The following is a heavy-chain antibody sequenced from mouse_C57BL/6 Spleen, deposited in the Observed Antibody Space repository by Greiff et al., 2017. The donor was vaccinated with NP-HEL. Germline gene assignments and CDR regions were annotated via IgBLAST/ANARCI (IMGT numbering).Heavy chain of an antibody. D-gene: IGHD2-10*01. CDR2: ISDGGSYT. CDR3: ARTLLHRDAMDY. J-gene: IGHJ4*01. V-gene: IGHV5-4*03. CDR1: GFTFSSYA. Sequence: EVKVVESGGGLVKPGGSLKLSCAASGFTFSSYAMSWVRQTPEKRLEWVATISDGGSYTYYPDNVKGRFTISRDNAKNNLYLQMSPLKSEDTAMYYCARTLLHRDAMDYWGQGTSVTVSS.